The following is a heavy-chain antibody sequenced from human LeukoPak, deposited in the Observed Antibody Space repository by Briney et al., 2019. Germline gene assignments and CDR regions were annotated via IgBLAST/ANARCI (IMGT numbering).Heavy chain of an antibody. D-gene: IGHD3-22*01. CDR3: VRGDIYSRGQYLDY. CDR1: GFIVSSTY. V-gene: IGHV3-53*01. Sequence: RGSLRLSCAASGFIVSSTYMNWVRQAPEKGLEWVSVIYSGGNTDYANSVKGRFTISRDTDKNTLSLQMNSLNVEDTVVYHCVRGDIYSRGQYLDYWGQGILVTVSS. CDR2: IYSGGNT. J-gene: IGHJ4*02.